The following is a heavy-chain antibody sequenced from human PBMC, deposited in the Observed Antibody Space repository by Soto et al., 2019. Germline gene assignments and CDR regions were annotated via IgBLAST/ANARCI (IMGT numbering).Heavy chain of an antibody. CDR3: AREYSSSSSFDY. V-gene: IGHV4-61*01. CDR1: GGSVSSGSYY. D-gene: IGHD6-6*01. J-gene: IGHJ4*02. CDR2: IYYSGST. Sequence: APLFLTCTVSGGSVSSGSYYWSWIRQPPGKGLEWIGYIYYSGSTNYNPSLKSRVTISVDTSKNQFSLKLSSVTAADTAVYYCAREYSSSSSFDYWGQGTLVTVSS.